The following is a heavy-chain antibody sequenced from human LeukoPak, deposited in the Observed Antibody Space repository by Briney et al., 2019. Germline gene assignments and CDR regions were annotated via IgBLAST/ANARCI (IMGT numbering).Heavy chain of an antibody. Sequence: GGSLRLSCAASGFTFSSYSMNWVRQAPGKGLEWVSSISSSSSYIYYADSVKGRFTISRDNAKNSLYLQMNSLRVEDTAVYYCARLGGSYAFDIWGQGTMVTVSS. J-gene: IGHJ3*02. CDR2: ISSSSSYI. V-gene: IGHV3-21*04. CDR1: GFTFSSYS. CDR3: ARLGGSYAFDI. D-gene: IGHD3-16*01.